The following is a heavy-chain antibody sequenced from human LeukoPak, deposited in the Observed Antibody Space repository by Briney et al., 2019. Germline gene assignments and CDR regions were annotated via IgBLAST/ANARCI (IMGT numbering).Heavy chain of an antibody. V-gene: IGHV4-4*07. CDR3: AGDLSAIYSSTWYFGY. D-gene: IGHD2/OR15-2a*01. CDR1: GGSIRSYY. CDR2: IYNGGTT. Sequence: WESLTLSCTVSGGSIRSYYWTWIRQPAGKELEWIGRIYNGGTTNYNPSLKSRLTMSVDTSKNHFSLKLSSVTAADTAVYYCAGDLSAIYSSTWYFGYGGRGLVVPVSS. J-gene: IGHJ4*02.